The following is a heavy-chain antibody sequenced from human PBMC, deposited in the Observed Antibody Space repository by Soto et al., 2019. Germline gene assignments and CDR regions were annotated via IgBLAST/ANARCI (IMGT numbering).Heavy chain of an antibody. CDR1: GFTFSSYA. CDR3: AKSSMYSSSWYRAFDI. Sequence: GGSLRLSCAASGFTFSSYAMSWVHQAPGKGLEGVSAISGSGGSTYYADSVKGRFTISRDNSKNTLYLQMNSLRAEDTAVYYCAKSSMYSSSWYRAFDIWGQGTMVTVSS. J-gene: IGHJ3*02. CDR2: ISGSGGST. V-gene: IGHV3-23*01. D-gene: IGHD6-13*01.